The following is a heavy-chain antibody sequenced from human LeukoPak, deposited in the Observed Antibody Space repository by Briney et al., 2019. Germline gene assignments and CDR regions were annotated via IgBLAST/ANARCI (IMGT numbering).Heavy chain of an antibody. J-gene: IGHJ4*02. CDR3: AKRYISWYLDY. D-gene: IGHD4-23*01. CDR1: GFTFSSYG. Sequence: GTLRLSCAASGFTFSSYGMSWVRQAPGKGLEWVSGISGSGSSTYYADSVKGRFTISRDNSKNTVTLQLNSLRAEDTAVYYCAKRYISWYLDYWGQGTLVTVSS. CDR2: ISGSGSST. V-gene: IGHV3-23*01.